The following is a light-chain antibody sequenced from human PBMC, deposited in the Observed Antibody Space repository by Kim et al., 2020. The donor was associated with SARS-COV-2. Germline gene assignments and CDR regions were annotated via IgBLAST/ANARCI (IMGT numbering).Light chain of an antibody. V-gene: IGKV3-20*01. CDR1: RCVSSIY. CDR2: GAS. Sequence: APVHGATTPSMARRCVSSIYFVGYQHNPGQAPLLLIYGASSRATGIPDRFSGSVSGTDFTLTISRLEPEDLAVYYCQQFGSSPITFCQRTRLEIK. J-gene: IGKJ5*01. CDR3: QQFGSSPIT.